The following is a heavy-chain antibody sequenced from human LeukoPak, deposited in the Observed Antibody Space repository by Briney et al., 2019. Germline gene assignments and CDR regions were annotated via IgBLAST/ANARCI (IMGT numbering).Heavy chain of an antibody. CDR2: ISSNGGST. CDR3: AREVLDDYGAHGGVDP. J-gene: IGHJ5*02. Sequence: GGSLRLSCAASGFTFSSYAMHWVRQAPGKGLEYVSAISSNGGSTYYANSVKGRFTISRDNSKNTLYLQMGSLRAEDMAVYYCAREVLDDYGAHGGVDPWGQGTLVTVSS. CDR1: GFTFSSYA. V-gene: IGHV3-64*01. D-gene: IGHD4-17*01.